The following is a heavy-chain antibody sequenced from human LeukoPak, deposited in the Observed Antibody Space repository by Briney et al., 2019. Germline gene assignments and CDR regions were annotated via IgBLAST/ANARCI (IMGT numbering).Heavy chain of an antibody. J-gene: IGHJ6*02. CDR1: GGSISGYY. Sequence: PSETLSLTSTVSGGSISGYYWSWIRQPPGKGLEWMGYIYYSGSTNYNPSLKSRVTISIDTSKNQFSLKLSSVTAADTAVYYCARAPGDTSMVNQRDHYYYYAMDVRGQGTTVIVSS. CDR2: IYYSGST. D-gene: IGHD5-18*01. CDR3: ARAPGDTSMVNQRDHYYYYAMDV. V-gene: IGHV4-59*01.